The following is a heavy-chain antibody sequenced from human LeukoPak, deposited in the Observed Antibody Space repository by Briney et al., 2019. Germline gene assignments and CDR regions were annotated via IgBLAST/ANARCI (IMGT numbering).Heavy chain of an antibody. J-gene: IGHJ6*03. CDR3: ARAAVATKDDYYYYFYMDV. V-gene: IGHV4-59*01. CDR1: GGSISSYY. CDR2: IYYSGST. Sequence: PPVTLSLTCTVSGGSISSYYWSWIRQPPGKGLEWIGYIYYSGSTNYNPSLKSRVTISVDTSKNQFSLKLSSVTAADTAVYYCARAAVATKDDYYYYFYMDVWGKGTTVTVS. D-gene: IGHD5-12*01.